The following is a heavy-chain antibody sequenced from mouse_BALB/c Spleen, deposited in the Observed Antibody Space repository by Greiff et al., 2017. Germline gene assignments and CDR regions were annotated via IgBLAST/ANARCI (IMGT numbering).Heavy chain of an antibody. J-gene: IGHJ4*01. Sequence: EVKLMESGGGLVKPGGSLKLSCAASGFAFSSYDMSWVRQTPEKRLEWVAYISSGGGSTYYPDTVKGRSTISRDNANNTLYLQMSSLKSEDTAMYYCARHKRLRYAMDYWGQGTSVTVSS. CDR1: GFAFSSYD. D-gene: IGHD2-4*01. V-gene: IGHV5-12-1*01. CDR2: ISSGGGST. CDR3: ARHKRLRYAMDY.